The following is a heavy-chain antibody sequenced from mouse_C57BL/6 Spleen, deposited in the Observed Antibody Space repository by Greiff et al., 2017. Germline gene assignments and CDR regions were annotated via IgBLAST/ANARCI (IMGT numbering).Heavy chain of an antibody. CDR2: IWSDGST. V-gene: IGHV2-6*03. CDR1: GFSLTSYG. CDR3: AREIPYYYAMDY. Sequence: VQLVESGPGLVAPSQSLSITCTLSGFSLTSYGLPWFRQPPGKGLEWLVVIWSDGSTTYNSALNSRQSISTENSKSKVFLKMNSLQTDDTSVYYCAREIPYYYAMDYWGQGTSVTVSS. J-gene: IGHJ4*01.